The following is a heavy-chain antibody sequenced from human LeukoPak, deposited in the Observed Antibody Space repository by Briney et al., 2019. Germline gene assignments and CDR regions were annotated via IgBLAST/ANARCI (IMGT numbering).Heavy chain of an antibody. CDR1: GYTFTGYY. CDR3: ASRYGSGSYYFDY. CDR2: IIPIFGTA. J-gene: IGHJ4*02. D-gene: IGHD3-10*01. Sequence: ASVKVSCKASGYTFTGYYIHWVRQAPGQGLEWMGGIIPIFGTANYAQKFQGRVTITADKSTSTAYMELSSLRSEDTAVYYCASRYGSGSYYFDYWGQGTLVTVSS. V-gene: IGHV1-69*06.